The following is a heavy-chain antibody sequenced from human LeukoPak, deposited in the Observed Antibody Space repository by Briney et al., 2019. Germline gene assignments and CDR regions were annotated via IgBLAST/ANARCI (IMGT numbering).Heavy chain of an antibody. CDR2: INHSGST. D-gene: IGHD3-22*01. CDR1: GGSFSGYY. CDR3: ARDDSSGYYYSRGAEYVFDI. Sequence: SETLSLTCAVYGGSFSGYYWSWIRQPPGKGLEWIGEINHSGSTNYNPSLKSRVTISVDTSKNQFSLQLNSVTPEDTAVYYCARDDSSGYYYSRGAEYVFDIWGQGTMVTVSS. J-gene: IGHJ3*02. V-gene: IGHV4-34*01.